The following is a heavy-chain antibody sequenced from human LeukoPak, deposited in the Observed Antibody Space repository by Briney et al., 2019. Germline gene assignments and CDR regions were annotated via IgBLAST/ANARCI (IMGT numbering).Heavy chain of an antibody. CDR2: IYTGGTT. Sequence: PGGSLRLSCAASGFSVTSNHMNWVRQAPGKGLEWVSIIYTGGTTHYADSLNDRFTISRDDSINTLYLQMNSLRAEDTAVYYCARDSSSYHFDYWGQGTLVTVSS. V-gene: IGHV3-66*01. CDR1: GFSVTSNH. CDR3: ARDSSSYHFDY. D-gene: IGHD6-6*01. J-gene: IGHJ4*02.